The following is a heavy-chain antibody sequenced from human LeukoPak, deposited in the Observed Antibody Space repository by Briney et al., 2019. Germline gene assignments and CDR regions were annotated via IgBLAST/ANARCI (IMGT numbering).Heavy chain of an antibody. J-gene: IGHJ3*02. D-gene: IGHD3-22*01. CDR3: ASGTYYYDSSGYYPATDAFDI. Sequence: SVKVSCKASGGTFSSYAISCVRQTPGQGLESMGGIIPIFGTANYAQTFQGRVTITADESTSTAYMELSSLRSEDTAVYYCASGTYYYDSSGYYPATDAFDIWGQGTMVTVSS. CDR1: GGTFSSYA. CDR2: IIPIFGTA. V-gene: IGHV1-69*01.